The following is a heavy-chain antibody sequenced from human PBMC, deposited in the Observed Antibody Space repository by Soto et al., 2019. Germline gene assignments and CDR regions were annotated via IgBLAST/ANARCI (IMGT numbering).Heavy chain of an antibody. V-gene: IGHV1-2*04. CDR1: GYTFTGYY. CDR3: ARDDRYSSGWYSSYYYGMDV. Sequence: ASVKVSCKASGYTFTGYYMHWVRQAPGQGLEWMGWINPNSGGTNYAQKFQGWVTMTRDTSISTADMGLSRLRSDDTAVYYCARDDRYSSGWYSSYYYGMDVWGQGTTVTVSS. D-gene: IGHD6-19*01. J-gene: IGHJ6*02. CDR2: INPNSGGT.